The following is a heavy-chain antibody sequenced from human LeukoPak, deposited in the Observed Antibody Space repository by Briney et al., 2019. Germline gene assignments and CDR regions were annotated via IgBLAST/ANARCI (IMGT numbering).Heavy chain of an antibody. Sequence: PGGSLRLSCAASGFTYSDYDMHCVRQATGKGREWVSAIGTAGDTYYTGSLKGRFTISRENAKNSLYLQMNSLRAGDTAVYYCARVAKERVGGVYYFDYWGQGTLVTVSS. CDR3: ARVAKERVGGVYYFDY. J-gene: IGHJ4*02. CDR1: GFTYSDYD. CDR2: IGTAGDT. D-gene: IGHD1-1*01. V-gene: IGHV3-13*01.